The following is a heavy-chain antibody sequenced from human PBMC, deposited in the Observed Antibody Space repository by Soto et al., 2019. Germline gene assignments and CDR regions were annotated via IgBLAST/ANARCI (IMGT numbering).Heavy chain of an antibody. V-gene: IGHV1-8*01. CDR3: AREREGVLVAGSLSGGYYYYYYMDV. CDR1: GYTFTSYD. J-gene: IGHJ6*03. CDR2: MNPNSGNT. Sequence: ASVKVSCKASGYTFTSYDINWVRQATGRGLEWMGWMNPNSGNTGYAQKFQGRVTMTRNTSISTAYMELSSLRSEDTAVYYCAREREGVLVAGSLSGGYYYYYYMDVWGKGTTVTVSS. D-gene: IGHD2-8*01.